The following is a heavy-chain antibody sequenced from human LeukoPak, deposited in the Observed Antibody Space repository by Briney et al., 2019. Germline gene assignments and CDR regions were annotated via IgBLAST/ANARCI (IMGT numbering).Heavy chain of an antibody. V-gene: IGHV1-8*01. CDR1: GYTFTSYD. J-gene: IGHJ4*02. CDR3: ARVYDSSGHYPIDY. D-gene: IGHD3-22*01. Sequence: ASVKVSCKASGYTFTSYDINWVRQATGRGLEWMGWMNPNSDNKGYARKFQGRVTITRNTSISTAYMELSSLRSEDTAVYYCARVYDSSGHYPIDYWGQGTLVTVSS. CDR2: MNPNSDNK.